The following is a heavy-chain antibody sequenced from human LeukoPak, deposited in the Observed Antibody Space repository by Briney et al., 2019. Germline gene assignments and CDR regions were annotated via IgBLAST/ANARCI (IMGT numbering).Heavy chain of an antibody. CDR3: ARAVTPGPIYFDY. D-gene: IGHD4-11*01. J-gene: IGHJ4*02. Sequence: ASVKVSCKASGYTFTGYYMHRVRQAPGQGLEWMGWINPNSGGTNYAQKFQGRVTMTRDTSISTAYMELSRLRSDDTAVYYCARAVTPGPIYFDYWGQGTLVTVSS. CDR1: GYTFTGYY. V-gene: IGHV1-2*02. CDR2: INPNSGGT.